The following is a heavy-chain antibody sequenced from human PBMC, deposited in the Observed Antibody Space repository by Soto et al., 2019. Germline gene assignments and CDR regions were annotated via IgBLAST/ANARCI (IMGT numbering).Heavy chain of an antibody. CDR3: AKSIAPRGTYFYDY. V-gene: IGHV3-23*01. D-gene: IGHD6-6*01. Sequence: GGSLRLSCAASGFTFSSYGMSWVRQAPGKGLEWVSGISGSDENTDYADSVKGRFTISRDNPKNTLYLQMNSLRAGDTAVYYCAKSIAPRGTYFYDYWGQGTLVTVSS. CDR1: GFTFSSYG. CDR2: ISGSDENT. J-gene: IGHJ4*02.